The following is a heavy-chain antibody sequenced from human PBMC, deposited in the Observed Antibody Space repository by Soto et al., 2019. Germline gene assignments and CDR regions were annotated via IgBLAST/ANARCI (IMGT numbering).Heavy chain of an antibody. D-gene: IGHD6-6*01. CDR3: ARSGSSSVVSGWFDP. CDR2: ISAYNGNT. CDR1: GYTFTSYG. Sequence: GASVKVSCKASGYTFTSYGISWVRQAPGQGLEWMGWISAYNGNTNYAQKLQGRVTMTTDTSTSTAYMELRSLRSGDTAVYYCARSGSSSVVSGWFDPWGQGTLVTVSS. J-gene: IGHJ5*02. V-gene: IGHV1-18*01.